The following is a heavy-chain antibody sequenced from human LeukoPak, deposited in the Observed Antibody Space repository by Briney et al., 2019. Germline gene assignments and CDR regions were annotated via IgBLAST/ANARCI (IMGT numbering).Heavy chain of an antibody. CDR1: GGSISSYY. Sequence: PSETLSLTCTVSGGSISSYYWSWIRQPPGKGLEWIGYIYYSGSTNYNPSLKSRVTISVDTSKNQFSLKLSSVTAADTAVYYCARVYYDSSGYPDYYYYGMDVWGRGTTVTVSS. CDR2: IYYSGST. CDR3: ARVYYDSSGYPDYYYYGMDV. J-gene: IGHJ6*02. V-gene: IGHV4-59*01. D-gene: IGHD3-22*01.